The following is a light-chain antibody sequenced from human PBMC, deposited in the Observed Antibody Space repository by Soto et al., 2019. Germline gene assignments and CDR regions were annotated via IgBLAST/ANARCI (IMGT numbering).Light chain of an antibody. J-gene: IGKJ4*01. CDR1: QNIYTY. CDR3: QQSYINILS. Sequence: DIQLTQSPSSLSASVGDIVTISCRASQNIYTYVNWYHLKPGKAPNLLIFASSTLQSGVPSRFSGSGSGAEFSLTISSLLPEDFATCYCQQSYINILSFGGGPRVEL. V-gene: IGKV1-39*01. CDR2: ASS.